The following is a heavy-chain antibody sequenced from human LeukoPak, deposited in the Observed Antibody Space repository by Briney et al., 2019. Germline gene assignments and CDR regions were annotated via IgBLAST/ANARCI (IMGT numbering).Heavy chain of an antibody. Sequence: ASVKVSCKVSGYTLTELSMHWVRQAPGKGLEWMGGFDPEDGETIYAQKFQGRVTMTEDTSTDTAYMELSSLRSEDTAVYYCASSYSSSFKFPYYYMDVWGKGTTVTVSS. V-gene: IGHV1-24*01. D-gene: IGHD6-13*01. CDR3: ASSYSSSFKFPYYYMDV. CDR2: FDPEDGET. CDR1: GYTLTELS. J-gene: IGHJ6*03.